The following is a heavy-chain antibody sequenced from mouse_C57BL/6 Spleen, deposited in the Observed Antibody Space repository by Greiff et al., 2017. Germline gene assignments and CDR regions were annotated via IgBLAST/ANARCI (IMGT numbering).Heavy chain of an antibody. D-gene: IGHD1-1*01. V-gene: IGHV1-4*01. CDR1: GYTFTSYT. CDR2: INPSSGYT. CDR3: ARSDYGSSMDY. J-gene: IGHJ4*01. Sequence: VQRVESGAELARPGASVKMSCKASGYTFTSYTMHWVKQRPGQGLEWIGYINPSSGYTKYNQKFKDKATLTADKSSSTAYMQLSSLTSEDSAVYYCARSDYGSSMDYWGQGTSVTVSS.